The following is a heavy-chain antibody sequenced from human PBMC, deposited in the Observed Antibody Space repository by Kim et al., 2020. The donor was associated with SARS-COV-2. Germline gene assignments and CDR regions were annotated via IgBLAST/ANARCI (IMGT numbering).Heavy chain of an antibody. CDR2: GGST. D-gene: IGHD3-9*01. Sequence: GGSTYYADSVKGRFTISRDNSKNTLYLQMNSLRAEDTAVYYCARDLKGRDWGQGTLVTVSS. V-gene: IGHV3-53*01. J-gene: IGHJ4*02. CDR3: ARDLKGRD.